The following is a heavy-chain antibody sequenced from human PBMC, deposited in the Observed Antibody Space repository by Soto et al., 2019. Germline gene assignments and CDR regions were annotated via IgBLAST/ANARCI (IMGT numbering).Heavy chain of an antibody. CDR3: AKDARYSAYDDHYFDY. CDR2: IYYSGST. J-gene: IGHJ4*02. V-gene: IGHV4-4*02. Sequence: SETLSLTCAVSGGSISNNNWLSWVRQPPGKGLEWIGSIYYSGSTYYNPSLKSRVTISVDTSKNQFSLKLSSVTAADTAVYYCAKDARYSAYDDHYFDYWGQGTLVTVSS. D-gene: IGHD5-12*01. CDR1: GGSISNNNW.